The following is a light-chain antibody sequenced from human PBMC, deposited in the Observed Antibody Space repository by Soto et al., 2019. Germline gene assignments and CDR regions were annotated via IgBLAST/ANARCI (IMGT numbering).Light chain of an antibody. CDR1: QSILYSSNNKNY. CDR3: QQCYDATQT. J-gene: IGKJ1*01. Sequence: DIVMTQSPDSLAVSLGERATINCKSSQSILYSSNNKNYLAWYQQKPGQPPKMLIYWASTRESGVPDRFSGSGSGTDITLNISSLQAGDGAVYYCQQCYDATQTSSQATKEDIK. V-gene: IGKV4-1*01. CDR2: WAS.